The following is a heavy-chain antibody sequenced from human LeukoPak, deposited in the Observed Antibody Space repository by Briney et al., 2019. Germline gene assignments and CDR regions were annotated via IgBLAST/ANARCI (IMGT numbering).Heavy chain of an antibody. J-gene: IGHJ4*02. CDR1: GFTFSSYA. CDR3: ARLSLYGSGSYAADY. D-gene: IGHD3-10*01. CDR2: ISSNGGST. V-gene: IGHV3-64*01. Sequence: GGSLRLSCAASGFTFSSYAMHWVRQAPGKGLEYVSAISSNGGSTYYANSVKGRFTISRDNSKNTLYLQMGSLRAEYMAVYYCARLSLYGSGSYAADYWGQGTLVTVSS.